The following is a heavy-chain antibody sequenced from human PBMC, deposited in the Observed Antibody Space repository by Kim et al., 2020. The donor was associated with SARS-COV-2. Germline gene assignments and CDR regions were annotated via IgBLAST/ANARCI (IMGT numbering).Heavy chain of an antibody. CDR1: GGSVSSDGYY. CDR2: IYYSGTT. V-gene: IGHV4-61*08. Sequence: SETLSLTCTVSGGSVSSDGYYWSWIRQPPGKGLEWIAYIYYSGTTNYNPSLKSRVTISVDTSKNQFSLKLSSVTAADTAVYYCATEARSDYGEPLAAAMDVWGQGTTVPVSS. J-gene: IGHJ6*02. D-gene: IGHD4-17*01. CDR3: ATEARSDYGEPLAAAMDV.